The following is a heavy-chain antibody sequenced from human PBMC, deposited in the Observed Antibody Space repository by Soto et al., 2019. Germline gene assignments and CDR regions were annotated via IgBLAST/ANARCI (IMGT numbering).Heavy chain of an antibody. J-gene: IGHJ4*02. CDR2: INPSGGST. CDR1: GYTFTSYY. D-gene: IGHD3-9*01. Sequence: DAVKVSCKASGYTFTSYYMHWVRQAPGQGLEWMGIINPSGGSTSYAQKFQGRVTMTRDTSTSTVYMELSSLRSEDTAVYYCARSSRADIFDDRGQGTLVIVSS. V-gene: IGHV1-46*01. CDR3: ARSSRADIFDD.